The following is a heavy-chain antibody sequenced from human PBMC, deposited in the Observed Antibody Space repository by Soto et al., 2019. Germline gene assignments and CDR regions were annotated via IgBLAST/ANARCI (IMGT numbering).Heavy chain of an antibody. Sequence: QVQLVQSGAEVKKPGSSVKVSCKASGDTDTNYVISWVRQAPGQGLEWMGGIFPKFGTTYSAQKLQDRLTITADESTSTDYMQLSSLRLADTAVYYCEAEVTFGKLSVVWGKGTTVTVSS. CDR1: GDTDTNYV. CDR3: EAEVTFGKLSVV. J-gene: IGHJ6*04. V-gene: IGHV1-69*01. CDR2: IFPKFGTT. D-gene: IGHD3-16*02.